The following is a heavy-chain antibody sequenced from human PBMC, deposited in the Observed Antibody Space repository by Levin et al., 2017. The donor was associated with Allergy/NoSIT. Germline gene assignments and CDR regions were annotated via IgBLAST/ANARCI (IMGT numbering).Heavy chain of an antibody. CDR1: GFTVSSNY. D-gene: IGHD1-26*01. CDR3: ASYPSGSHVNH. J-gene: IGHJ5*02. Sequence: ETLSLTCAASGFTVSSNYMSWVRQAPGKGLEWVSVLYSGGNTYYADSVKGRFTISRDNSKNTVYLQMNSLRAEDTAVYYCASYPSGSHVNHWGQGTLVTVSS. CDR2: LYSGGNT. V-gene: IGHV3-53*01.